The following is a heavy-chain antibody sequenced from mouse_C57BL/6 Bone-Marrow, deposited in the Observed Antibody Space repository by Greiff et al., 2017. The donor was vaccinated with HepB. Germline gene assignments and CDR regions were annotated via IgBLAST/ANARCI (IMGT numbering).Heavy chain of an antibody. CDR1: GYTFTSYW. V-gene: IGHV1-55*01. CDR2: IYPGSGST. Sequence: QVQLQQSGPELVKPGASVKMSCKASGYTFTSYWITWVKRRPGQGLEWIGDIYPGSGSTNYNEKFKSKATLTVDTSSSTAYMQLSSLTSEDSAVYYCARRSGHYFDYWGQGTTLTVSS. CDR3: ARRSGHYFDY. D-gene: IGHD3-2*02. J-gene: IGHJ2*01.